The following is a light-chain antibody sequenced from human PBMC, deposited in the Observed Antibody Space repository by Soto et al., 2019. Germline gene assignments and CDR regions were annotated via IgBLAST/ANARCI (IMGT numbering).Light chain of an antibody. CDR3: SSYTSNNILV. J-gene: IGLJ2*01. CDR1: SSDIGGYNF. CDR2: EVN. Sequence: QSVLTQPASVSGSPGQSITISCTGTSSDIGGYNFVSWYQQHPDKAPRLIIYEVNDRPSGVSNRFSGSKSGNTASLTISGLQAEDEADYYCSSYTSNNILVFGGGTKVTVL. V-gene: IGLV2-14*03.